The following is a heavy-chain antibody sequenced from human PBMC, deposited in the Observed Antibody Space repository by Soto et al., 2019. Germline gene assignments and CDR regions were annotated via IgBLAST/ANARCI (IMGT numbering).Heavy chain of an antibody. CDR2: IYPGDSDT. J-gene: IGHJ4*02. V-gene: IGHV5-51*01. CDR1: GYSFTSYW. Sequence: PGESLKISCKGSGYSFTSYWIGWVRQMPGKGLEWMGTIYPGDSDTRYSPSFQGQVTISADKSISTAYLQWSSLKASDTAMYYCASSLYSSGWSADYWGQGTLVTVSS. CDR3: ASSLYSSGWSADY. D-gene: IGHD6-19*01.